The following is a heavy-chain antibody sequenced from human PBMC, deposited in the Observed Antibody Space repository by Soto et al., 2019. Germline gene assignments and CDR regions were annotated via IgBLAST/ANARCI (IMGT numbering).Heavy chain of an antibody. CDR1: GFTFDDYT. V-gene: IGHV3-43*01. CDR2: ISWDGGST. CDR3: AKDIGSSSWYHYYYYGMDV. D-gene: IGHD6-13*01. J-gene: IGHJ6*02. Sequence: EVQLVESGGVVVQPGGSLRLSCAASGFTFDDYTMHWVRQAPGKGLEWVSLISWDGGSTYYADSVKGRFTISRDNSKNSLYLQMNSLRTEDTALYYCAKDIGSSSWYHYYYYGMDVWGQGTTVTLSS.